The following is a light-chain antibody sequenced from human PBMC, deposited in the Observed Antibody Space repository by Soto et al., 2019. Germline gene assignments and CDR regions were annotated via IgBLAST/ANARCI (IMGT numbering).Light chain of an antibody. CDR1: QSISTW. Sequence: DIQLTQSPSTLSASIGDRVTITCRASQSISTWLAWYQQKPGTAPKLLIYKASTLEGGVPSRFSGSGSGTEFTLTISSLQPDDFATYYCQQYNSYPYTFGQGTKVDIK. CDR2: KAS. J-gene: IGKJ2*01. V-gene: IGKV1-5*03. CDR3: QQYNSYPYT.